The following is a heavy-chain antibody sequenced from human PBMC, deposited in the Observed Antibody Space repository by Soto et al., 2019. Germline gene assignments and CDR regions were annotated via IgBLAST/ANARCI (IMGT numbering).Heavy chain of an antibody. J-gene: IGHJ5*02. CDR3: EHRPIAARPYNWLDP. Sequence: SGPTLVNPTQTLTLTCTFSGFSLSTSGVGVGWIRQPPGKALEWLALIYWNDDKRYSPSLKSRLTITKDTSKNQVVLTMTNMDPVDTATYYCEHRPIAARPYNWLDPWGQGTLVTVSS. V-gene: IGHV2-5*01. CDR2: IYWNDDK. D-gene: IGHD6-6*01. CDR1: GFSLSTSGVG.